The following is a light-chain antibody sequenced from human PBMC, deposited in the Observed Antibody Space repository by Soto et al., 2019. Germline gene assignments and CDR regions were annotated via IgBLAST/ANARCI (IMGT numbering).Light chain of an antibody. CDR3: LP. J-gene: IGKJ5*01. Sequence: DIQMTQSPSSLSASVGDRVTITCRASQGISNYLAWYQQKPGKVPKLLIYAASTLQSGVPSRFSGSGSGTDFTLTIRSLQPEDVATYYWLPFGQGTRLEIK. CDR1: QGISNY. CDR2: AAS. V-gene: IGKV1-27*01.